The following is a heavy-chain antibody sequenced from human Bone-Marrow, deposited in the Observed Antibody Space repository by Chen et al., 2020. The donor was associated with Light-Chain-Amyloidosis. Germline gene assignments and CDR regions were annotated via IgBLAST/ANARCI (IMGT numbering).Heavy chain of an antibody. CDR1: GFTFSSYA. CDR3: ASRDSSSSSGYYYYGMDV. V-gene: IGHV3-30-3*01. Sequence: QVQLVESGGGVVQPGRSLRLSCAASGFTFSSYAMHWVRQAPGKGLEWVAVRSYDGSNKYYADSVKGRFTISRDNSKNTLYLQMNSLRAEDTAVYYCASRDSSSSSGYYYYGMDVWGQGTTVTVSS. CDR2: RSYDGSNK. D-gene: IGHD6-6*01. J-gene: IGHJ6*02.